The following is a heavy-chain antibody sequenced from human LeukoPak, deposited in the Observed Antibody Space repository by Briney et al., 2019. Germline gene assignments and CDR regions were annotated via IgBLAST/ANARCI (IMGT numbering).Heavy chain of an antibody. V-gene: IGHV1-46*01. CDR1: GYTFTSYY. J-gene: IGHJ4*02. D-gene: IGHD2-15*01. Sequence: ASVKVSCKASGYTFTSYYMHWVRQAPGQGLEWMGIINPSDGSTSYAQKFQGRVTMTRDTSTSTVYMELSSLRSEDTAVCYCARRGWELLQTLDYWGQGTLVTVSS. CDR2: INPSDGST. CDR3: ARRGWELLQTLDY.